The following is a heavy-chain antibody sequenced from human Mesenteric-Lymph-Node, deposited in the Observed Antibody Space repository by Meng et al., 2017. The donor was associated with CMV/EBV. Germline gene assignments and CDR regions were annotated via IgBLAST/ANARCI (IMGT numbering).Heavy chain of an antibody. CDR3: AKASSSGWYPYYYYGMDV. CDR2: ISGRGDRT. V-gene: IGHV3-23*01. D-gene: IGHD6-19*01. CDR1: GFTFSTYA. J-gene: IGHJ6*02. Sequence: GESLKISCAASGFTFSTYAMSWVRQAPGKGLEWVSDISGRGDRTYYADSVKGRFTISRDNSKNTLYLQMNSLRAEDTAVYYCAKASSSGWYPYYYYGMDVWGQGTTVTVSS.